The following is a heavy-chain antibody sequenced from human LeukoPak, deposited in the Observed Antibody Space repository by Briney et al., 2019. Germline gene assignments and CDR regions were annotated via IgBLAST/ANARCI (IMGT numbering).Heavy chain of an antibody. CDR2: IYPGDSDT. CDR3: AKTSSSYYYGFDL. CDR1: GYSFTSYW. Sequence: GESLKISCKGSGYSFTSYWIVWVRQMPGKGLEWMGIIYPGDSDTRYSPSFQGQVTISADKSISTAYLQWSSLKASDTAMYYCAKTSSSYYYGFDLWGQGTLVTVSS. J-gene: IGHJ3*01. D-gene: IGHD6-13*01. V-gene: IGHV5-51*01.